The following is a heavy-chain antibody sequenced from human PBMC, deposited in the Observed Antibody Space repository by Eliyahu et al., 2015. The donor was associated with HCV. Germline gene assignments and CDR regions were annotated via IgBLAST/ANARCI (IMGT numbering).Heavy chain of an antibody. J-gene: IGHJ4*02. CDR1: GFPFSNHP. CDR3: ARGYTGSCIDK. V-gene: IGHV3-30*04. CDR2: ISYDENNE. Sequence: QVQLVESGGGVVQPGGSLRLXCAASGFPFSNHPMPWLRPAPGEGVEWXALISYDENNEYYLDSVKGRFTISRDNLKNMVYLQMNSLRAEDTAIYYCARGYTGSCIDKWGQGTLVTVSS. D-gene: IGHD1-26*01.